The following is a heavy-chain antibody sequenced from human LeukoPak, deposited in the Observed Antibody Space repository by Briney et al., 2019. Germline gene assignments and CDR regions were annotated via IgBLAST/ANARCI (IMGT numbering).Heavy chain of an antibody. J-gene: IGHJ3*02. CDR1: GGSISSGSYY. V-gene: IGHV4-61*02. Sequence: SQTLSLTCTVSGGSISSGSYYWSWIRQPAGKGLEWIGRIYTSGSTNYNPSLKSRVTISVDTSKNQFSLKLSPVTAADTAVYYCARAPPGPRGAFDIWGQGTMVTVSS. CDR2: IYTSGST. CDR3: ARAPPGPRGAFDI.